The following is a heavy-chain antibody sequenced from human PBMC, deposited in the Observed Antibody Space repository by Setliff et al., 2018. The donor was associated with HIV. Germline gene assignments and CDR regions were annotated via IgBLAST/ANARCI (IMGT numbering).Heavy chain of an antibody. CDR1: GFTFKTDA. CDR2: IWYDGSNK. J-gene: IGHJ3*02. CDR3: AKVRLMFLDDAFDI. Sequence: LRLSCAASGFTFKTDAMHWVRQAPGKGLEWVAFIWYDGSNKEYGDSVKGRFTISRDNSKNMVYLEMNSLRAEDTAVYYCAKVRLMFLDDAFDIWGQGTMVTVSS. D-gene: IGHD5-12*01. V-gene: IGHV3-33*03.